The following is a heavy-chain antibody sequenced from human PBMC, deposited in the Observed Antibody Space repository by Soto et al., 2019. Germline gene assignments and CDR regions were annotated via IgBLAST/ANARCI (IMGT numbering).Heavy chain of an antibody. CDR1: GYTFTGYY. V-gene: IGHV1-2*04. D-gene: IGHD6-19*01. CDR2: INPNSGGT. CDR3: ARGGIAVAGTYYYYGMDV. J-gene: IGHJ6*02. Sequence: VASVKVSCKASGYTFTGYYMHWVRQAPGQGLEWMGWINPNSGGTNYAQKFQGWVTMTRDTSISTAYMELSRLRSDDTAVYYCARGGIAVAGTYYYYGMDVWGQGTTVTVSS.